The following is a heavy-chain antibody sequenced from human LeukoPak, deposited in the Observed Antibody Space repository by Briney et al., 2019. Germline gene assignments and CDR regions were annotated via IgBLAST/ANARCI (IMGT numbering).Heavy chain of an antibody. Sequence: GGSLRLSCAASGFTFGDYGMSWVRQAPGKGLEWVSAISGSGGNTYYADSVKGRFTISRDNSKNTLYLQMNSLRAEDTAVYYCARVAKYYYGSETYYFFEHWGQGTPVTASS. CDR3: ARVAKYYYGSETYYFFEH. V-gene: IGHV3-23*01. CDR1: GFTFGDYG. D-gene: IGHD3-10*01. J-gene: IGHJ4*02. CDR2: ISGSGGNT.